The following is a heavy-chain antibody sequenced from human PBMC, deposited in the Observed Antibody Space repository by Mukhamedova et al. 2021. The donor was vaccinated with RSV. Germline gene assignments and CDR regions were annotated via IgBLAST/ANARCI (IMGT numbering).Heavy chain of an antibody. J-gene: IGHJ3*02. D-gene: IGHD6-13*01. V-gene: IGHV3-23*01. Sequence: TISRDNSKNTLYLQMNSLRAEDTAVYYCAKDSGGEIAADAFDIWGQGTMVTVSS. CDR3: AKDSGGEIAADAFDI.